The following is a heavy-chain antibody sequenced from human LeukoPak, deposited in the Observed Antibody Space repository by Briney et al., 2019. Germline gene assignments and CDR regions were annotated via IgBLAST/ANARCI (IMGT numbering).Heavy chain of an antibody. CDR2: ITSSSSYT. Sequence: PGGSLRLSCAASAFTFSDYSMSWIRQAPGKGLEWVSYITSSSSYTNYADSVKGRFTISRDNAKNSLYLQMNSLRAEDTAVYYCARGRYINGWYYFDYWGQGTLVTVSS. V-gene: IGHV3-11*05. CDR3: ARGRYINGWYYFDY. D-gene: IGHD6-19*01. J-gene: IGHJ4*02. CDR1: AFTFSDYS.